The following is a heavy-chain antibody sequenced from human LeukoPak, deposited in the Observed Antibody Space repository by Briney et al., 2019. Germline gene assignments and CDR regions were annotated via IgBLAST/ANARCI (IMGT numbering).Heavy chain of an antibody. Sequence: SETLSLTCTVSGGSVSSGSYYWSWIRQPPGKGLEWIGYIYYSGSTNYNPSLKSQVTISVDTSKNQFSLKLSSVTAADTAVYYCAITTIFGVADYYYYGMDVWGQGTTVTVSS. V-gene: IGHV4-61*01. CDR2: IYYSGST. CDR1: GGSVSSGSYY. CDR3: AITTIFGVADYYYYGMDV. D-gene: IGHD3-3*01. J-gene: IGHJ6*02.